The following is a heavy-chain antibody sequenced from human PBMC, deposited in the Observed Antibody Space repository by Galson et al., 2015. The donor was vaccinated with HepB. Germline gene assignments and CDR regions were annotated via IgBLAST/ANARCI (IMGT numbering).Heavy chain of an antibody. Sequence: SVKVSCKASGDTFNKYAITWVRQAPGQGLEWMGGIIPILGTANYAQEFHGRVTITADRFTSTVYMQLSNLRSEDTALYYCASRQLSTISGAWFDPWGQGTLVIVSS. D-gene: IGHD5/OR15-5a*01. CDR3: ASRQLSTISGAWFDP. CDR2: IIPILGTA. J-gene: IGHJ5*02. V-gene: IGHV1-69*10. CDR1: GDTFNKYA.